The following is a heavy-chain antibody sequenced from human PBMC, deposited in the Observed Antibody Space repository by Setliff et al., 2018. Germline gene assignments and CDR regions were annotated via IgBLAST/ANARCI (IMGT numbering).Heavy chain of an antibody. Sequence: PGESLRLSCVGTGFSFRNCWASWVRQAPGKGPEWVASINPGGSEKYYVDSVRGRFTISRDNARNSLSLQMNSLRSDDTAVYYCLGAGTCSYWGQGTRVTVSS. CDR3: LGAGTCSY. V-gene: IGHV3-7*01. D-gene: IGHD3-10*02. J-gene: IGHJ4*02. CDR1: GFSFRNCW. CDR2: INPGGSEK.